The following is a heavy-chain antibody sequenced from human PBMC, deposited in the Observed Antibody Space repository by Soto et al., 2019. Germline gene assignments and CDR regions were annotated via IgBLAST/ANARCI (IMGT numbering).Heavy chain of an antibody. V-gene: IGHV1-69*05. J-gene: IGHJ5*02. D-gene: IGHD1-26*01. CDR1: GGTFSSYA. CDR2: IIPINGNT. CDR3: ARADWELPSILYNWFDP. Sequence: GASVKVSCKASGGTFSSYAISWVRQAPGQGLEWMGWIIPINGNTNYAQKFQGRVTMTTDASTSTAYMELRSLRSDDTAVYYCARADWELPSILYNWFDPWGQGTLVTVSS.